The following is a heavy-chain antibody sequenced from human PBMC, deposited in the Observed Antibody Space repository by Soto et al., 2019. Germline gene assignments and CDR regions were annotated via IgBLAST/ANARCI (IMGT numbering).Heavy chain of an antibody. D-gene: IGHD4-17*01. CDR1: GFTFSSYG. CDR3: AKEDYGDYAVDY. V-gene: IGHV3-30*18. CDR2: ISYDGSNK. Sequence: PGGSLRLSCAASGFTFSSYGMHWVRQAPGKGLEWVAVISYDGSNKYYADSVKGRFTISRDNSKNMLYLQMNSLRAEDTAVYYCAKEDYGDYAVDYWGQGTLVTVSS. J-gene: IGHJ4*02.